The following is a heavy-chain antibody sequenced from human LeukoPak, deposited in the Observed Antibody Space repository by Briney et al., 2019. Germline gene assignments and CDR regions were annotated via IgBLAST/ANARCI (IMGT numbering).Heavy chain of an antibody. Sequence: SETLSLTCAVYGGSFSGYYWSWIRQPPGKGLEWIGYIYYSGSTNYNPSLKSRVTISVDTSKNQFSLKLSSVTAADTAVYYCARARDGDVWGQGTTVTVSS. V-gene: IGHV4-59*01. D-gene: IGHD3-10*01. CDR2: IYYSGST. J-gene: IGHJ6*02. CDR1: GGSFSGYY. CDR3: ARARDGDV.